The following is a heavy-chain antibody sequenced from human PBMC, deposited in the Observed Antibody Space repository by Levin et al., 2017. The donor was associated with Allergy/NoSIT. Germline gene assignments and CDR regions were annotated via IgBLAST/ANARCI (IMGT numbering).Heavy chain of an antibody. CDR2: VYYSGTT. CDR3: TRDRGSSGWFES. D-gene: IGHD3-22*01. J-gene: IGHJ5*01. V-gene: IGHV4-61*01. Sequence: PGGSLRLSCSVSGGPVNSGSYYWSWIRQPPGKGLEWIGSVYYSGTTNYNPSLKRRASITIDTSKNQFSLTLSSLTAADTAVYYCTRDRGSSGWFESWGQGTLVTVSS. CDR1: GGPVNSGSYY.